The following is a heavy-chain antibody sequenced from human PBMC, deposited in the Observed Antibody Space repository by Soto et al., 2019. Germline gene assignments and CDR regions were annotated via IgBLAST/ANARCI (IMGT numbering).Heavy chain of an antibody. Sequence: VASVKVSCKASGGTFSSYAISWVRQAPGQGLEWMGWINPNSGGTNYAQKFQGWVTMTRDTSISTAYMELSRLRSDDTAVYYCARESPIGSWLNIDYWGQGTLVTVSS. J-gene: IGHJ4*02. CDR3: ARESPIGSWLNIDY. V-gene: IGHV1-2*04. CDR1: GGTFSSYA. CDR2: INPNSGGT. D-gene: IGHD6-13*01.